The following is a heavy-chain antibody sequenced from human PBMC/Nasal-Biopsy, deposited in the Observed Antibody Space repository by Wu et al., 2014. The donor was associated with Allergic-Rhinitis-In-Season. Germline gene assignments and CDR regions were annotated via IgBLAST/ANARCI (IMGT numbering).Heavy chain of an antibody. J-gene: IGHJ4*02. CDR1: GFTFSSYC. Sequence: LRLSCAASGFTFSSYCMNWVRQAPGKGLEWVAVISYDGSNKYYSDSVKGRFTISRDNAKNTLYLQMDSLRAEDTAVYYCARDRNWGSTESDYWGQGSLVTVSS. CDR3: ARDRNWGSTESDY. V-gene: IGHV3-30*03. D-gene: IGHD7-27*01. CDR2: ISYDGSNK.